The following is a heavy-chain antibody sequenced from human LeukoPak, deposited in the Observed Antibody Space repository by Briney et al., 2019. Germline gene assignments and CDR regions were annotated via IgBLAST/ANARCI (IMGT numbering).Heavy chain of an antibody. CDR2: VSPGGYT. Sequence: PSETLSLTCAVSGVSVSDYYWSWIRQSPEKGLEWIGEVSPGGYTTYNPSLRSRVIISEDTSENQLSLNVTSVTAADTALYYCARIRCGRGQPRCYSHWAQGSLVTVSS. J-gene: IGHJ4*02. D-gene: IGHD2-21*01. V-gene: IGHV4-34*01. CDR1: GVSVSDYY. CDR3: ARIRCGRGQPRCYSH.